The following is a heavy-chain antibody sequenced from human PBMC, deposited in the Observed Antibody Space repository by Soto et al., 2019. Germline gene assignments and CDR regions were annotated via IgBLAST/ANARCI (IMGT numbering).Heavy chain of an antibody. CDR1: GFTFTRYS. CDR2: ISSTTNYI. J-gene: IGHJ4*02. CDR3: ARESEDLTSNFDY. Sequence: VQLVESGGGLVKPGGSLSLSCAASGFTFTRYSMNWVRQAPGQGLEWVSSISSTTNYIYYGDSMKGRFTISRDNAKNSLYLEMNSLRAEDTAVYYCARESEDLTSNFDYWGQGTLVTVSS. V-gene: IGHV3-21*06.